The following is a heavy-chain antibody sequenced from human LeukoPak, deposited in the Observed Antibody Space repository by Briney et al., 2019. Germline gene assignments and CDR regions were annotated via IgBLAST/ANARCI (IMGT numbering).Heavy chain of an antibody. CDR2: IYYSGST. CDR3: ARVTVGVGWLQLEDAFDI. J-gene: IGHJ3*02. Sequence: SETLSLTCTVSGGSISSSSYYWGWIRQPPGKGLEWIGSIYYSGSTYYNPSLKSRVTISVDTSKNQFSLKLSSVTAADTAVYYCARVTVGVGWLQLEDAFDIWGQGTMVTVSS. V-gene: IGHV4-39*07. D-gene: IGHD5-24*01. CDR1: GGSISSSSYY.